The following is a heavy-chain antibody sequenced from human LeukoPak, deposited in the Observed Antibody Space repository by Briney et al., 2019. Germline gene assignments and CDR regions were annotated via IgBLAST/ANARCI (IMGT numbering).Heavy chain of an antibody. D-gene: IGHD2-8*01. CDR3: ARDKGSNIVLMVYAESGFFDY. CDR1: GGSISATGYF. Sequence: SETLSLTCTVSGGSISATGYFWGWIHQPPGKGLEWIGSIYYSGITHYNPSLKSRVTISVDTSKNQFSLKLSSVTAADTAVYYCARDKGSNIVLMVYAESGFFDYWGQGTLVTVSS. V-gene: IGHV4-39*07. J-gene: IGHJ4*02. CDR2: IYYSGIT.